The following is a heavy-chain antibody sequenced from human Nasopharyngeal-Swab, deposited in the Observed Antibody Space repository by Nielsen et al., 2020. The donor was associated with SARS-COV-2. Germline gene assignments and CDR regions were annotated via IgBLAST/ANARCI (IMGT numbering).Heavy chain of an antibody. J-gene: IGHJ3*02. CDR2: IYYSGST. Sequence: WICQPPGKGLEWIGYIYYSGSTNYNPSLKSRVTISVDTSKNQFSLKLSSVTAADTAVYYCARAGDYVWGSYRYGRGPHDAFDIWGQGTMVTVSS. V-gene: IGHV4-59*01. D-gene: IGHD3-16*02. CDR3: ARAGDYVWGSYRYGRGPHDAFDI.